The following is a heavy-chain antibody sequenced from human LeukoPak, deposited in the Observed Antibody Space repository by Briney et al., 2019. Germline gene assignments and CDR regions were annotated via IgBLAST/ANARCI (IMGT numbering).Heavy chain of an antibody. V-gene: IGHV4-39*07. D-gene: IGHD6-13*01. CDR1: GGSISSSSYY. CDR2: IYYSGST. J-gene: IGHJ3*02. CDR3: ARAFEGYSSNWLDAFHI. Sequence: SETLSLTCTGSGGSISSSSYYWGWIRQPPGKGLEWIGSIYYSGSTYYNPSLKSRVTISVDTSKNQFSLKLSSVTAADTAVYYCARAFEGYSSNWLDAFHIWGQGTMVTVSS.